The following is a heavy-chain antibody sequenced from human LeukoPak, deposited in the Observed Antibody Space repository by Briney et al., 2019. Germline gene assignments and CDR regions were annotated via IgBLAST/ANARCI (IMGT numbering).Heavy chain of an antibody. CDR3: AREAGYSYGYVIDY. CDR1: GFTFSSYS. J-gene: IGHJ4*02. D-gene: IGHD5-18*01. Sequence: GGSLRLSCAASGFTFSSYSMNWVRQAPGKGLEWVSYISSSSSTIYYADSVKGRFTISRDNAKNSLYLQMNSLRDEDTAVYYCAREAGYSYGYVIDYWGQGTLVTVSS. CDR2: ISSSSSTI. V-gene: IGHV3-48*02.